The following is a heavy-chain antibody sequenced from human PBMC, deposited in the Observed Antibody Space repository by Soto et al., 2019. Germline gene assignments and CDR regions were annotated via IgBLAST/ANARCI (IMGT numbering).Heavy chain of an antibody. CDR2: ISGYNGNT. CDR3: ARDEGDKWNDGGWLDP. V-gene: IGHV1-18*01. CDR1: GYTFTSYG. Sequence: QVQLVQSGAEVKKPGASVKVSCKSSGYTFTSYGISWVRQAPGQGLEWMGWISGYNGNTNYAQKLQGRVTMTTDTSTSTAYMELRSLRSDDTAVYYCARDEGDKWNDGGWLDPWGQGTLVTVSS. J-gene: IGHJ5*02. D-gene: IGHD1-1*01.